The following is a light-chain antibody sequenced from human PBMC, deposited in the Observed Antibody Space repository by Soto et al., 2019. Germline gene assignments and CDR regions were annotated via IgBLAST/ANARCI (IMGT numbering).Light chain of an antibody. V-gene: IGLV2-14*01. J-gene: IGLJ1*01. CDR1: SSDVGGYKY. CDR3: SSYTSSSPYV. CDR2: EVS. Sequence: QSALTQPASVSGSPGQSITISCTGTSSDVGGYKYVSWHQQHPGKAPKVMIYEVSNRPSGVSNRFSGSKSGNTASLTISGLQAEDEADYYCSSYTSSSPYVFGTGTNVTVL.